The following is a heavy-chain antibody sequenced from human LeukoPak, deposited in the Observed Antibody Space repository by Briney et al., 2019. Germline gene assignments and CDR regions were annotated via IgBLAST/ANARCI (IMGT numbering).Heavy chain of an antibody. V-gene: IGHV3-66*01. CDR2: IYSGGST. D-gene: IGHD3-10*01. CDR1: GFTVSSNY. CDR3: ARGDYYGSPKVVAA. J-gene: IGHJ5*02. Sequence: GGSLRLSCAASGFTVSSNYMSWVRQAPGKGLEWVSVIYSGGSTYYADSVKGRFTISRDNSKNTLYLQMNSLRAEDTAVYYCARGDYYGSPKVVAAWGQGTLVTVSS.